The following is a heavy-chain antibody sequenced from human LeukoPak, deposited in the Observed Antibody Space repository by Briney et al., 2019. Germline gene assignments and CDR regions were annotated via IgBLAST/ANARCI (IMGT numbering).Heavy chain of an antibody. D-gene: IGHD5-12*01. V-gene: IGHV4-39*01. CDR1: GGSLSSSSYY. CDR3: ARQIVATTRIIDY. CDR2: IYYSGST. Sequence: PSETLSLTCTVSGGSLSSSSYYWGWIRQPPGKGLEWIGSIYYSGSTYYNPSLKSRVTISVDTSKNQFSLKLSSVTAADTAVYYCARQIVATTRIIDYWGQETLVTVSS. J-gene: IGHJ4*02.